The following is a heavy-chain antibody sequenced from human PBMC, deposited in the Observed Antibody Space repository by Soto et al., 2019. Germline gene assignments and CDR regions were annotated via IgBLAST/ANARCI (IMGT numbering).Heavy chain of an antibody. CDR1: GYTFTGYY. J-gene: IGHJ6*01. D-gene: IGHD2-2*01. V-gene: IGHV1-2*04. CDR2: INPNSGGT. Sequence: GGPVKVSCKASGYTFTGYYMHWVRQAPGQGLEWMGWINPNSGGTNYAQKFQGWVTMTRDTSISTAYMELSRLRSDDTAVYYCARDRRVCSSTSCYPDYYYYGMDVWGQGTTVTVSS. CDR3: ARDRRVCSSTSCYPDYYYYGMDV.